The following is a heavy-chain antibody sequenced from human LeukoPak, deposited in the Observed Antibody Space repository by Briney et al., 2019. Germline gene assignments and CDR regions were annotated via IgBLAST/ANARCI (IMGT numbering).Heavy chain of an antibody. CDR1: GGSTNSYY. J-gene: IGHJ3*02. CDR2: MYYSGNT. Sequence: SETLSLTCTVSGGSTNSYYWNWIRQPPGKGLEWIGNMYYSGNTNYNPSLKSRATISADTSKTEFSLKLSSVTAADTAVYFCARDMRAVAGTGAFDIWGQGTMVTVSS. D-gene: IGHD6-19*01. V-gene: IGHV4-59*01. CDR3: ARDMRAVAGTGAFDI.